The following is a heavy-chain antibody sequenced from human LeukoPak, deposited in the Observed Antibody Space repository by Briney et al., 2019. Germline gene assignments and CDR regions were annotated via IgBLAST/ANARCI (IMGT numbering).Heavy chain of an antibody. CDR2: INPSGGST. D-gene: IGHD5-18*01. J-gene: IGHJ4*02. Sequence: GASVKVSCKASGYTFTSYYMHWVRQAPGQGLEWMGIINPSGGSTSYAQKFQGRVTMTRDTSTSTVYMELSSLRSEDTAVYYRARGRKWIQLWLRVYYFDYWGQGTLVTVSS. CDR3: ARGRKWIQLWLRVYYFDY. CDR1: GYTFTSYY. V-gene: IGHV1-46*01.